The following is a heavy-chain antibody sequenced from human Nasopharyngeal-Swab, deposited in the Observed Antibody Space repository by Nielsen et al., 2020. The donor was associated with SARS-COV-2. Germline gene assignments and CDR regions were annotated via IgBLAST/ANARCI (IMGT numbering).Heavy chain of an antibody. D-gene: IGHD2-21*02. CDR2: IIPIFGTA. CDR3: ASQHIVVVTALHYYYYGMDV. CDR1: GGTFSSYA. Sequence: SVKVSCKASGGTFSSYAISWVRRAPGQGLEWMGGIIPIFGTANYAQKFQGRVTITADKSTSTAYMELSSLRSEDTAVYYCASQHIVVVTALHYYYYGMDVWGQGTTVTVSS. J-gene: IGHJ6*02. V-gene: IGHV1-69*06.